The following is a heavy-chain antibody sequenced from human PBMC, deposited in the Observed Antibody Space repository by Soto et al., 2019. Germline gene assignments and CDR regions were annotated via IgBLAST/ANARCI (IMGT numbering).Heavy chain of an antibody. CDR1: GGTFSSYA. Sequence: QVQLVQSGAEVKKPGSSVKVSCKASGGTFSSYAISWVRQAPGQGLEWMGGIIPIFGTANYGQKFQGRVTITADESTSTAYMELSSLRSEDTAVYYCASVYCSGGSCYSGTLLNWFDPWGQGTLVTVSS. V-gene: IGHV1-69*01. CDR2: IIPIFGTA. CDR3: ASVYCSGGSCYSGTLLNWFDP. J-gene: IGHJ5*02. D-gene: IGHD2-15*01.